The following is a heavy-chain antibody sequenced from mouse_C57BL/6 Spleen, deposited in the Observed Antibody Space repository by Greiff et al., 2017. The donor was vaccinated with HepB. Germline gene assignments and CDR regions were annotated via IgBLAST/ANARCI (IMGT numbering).Heavy chain of an antibody. CDR3: ARTDDYERDYYAMDY. D-gene: IGHD2-4*01. CDR2: IDPSDSYT. CDR1: GYTFTSYW. Sequence: QVQLKQPGAELVKPGASVKLSCKASGYTFTSYWMQWVKQRPGQGLEWIGEIDPSDSYTNYNQKFKGKATLTVDTSSSTAYMQLSSLTSEDSAVYYCARTDDYERDYYAMDYWGQGTSVTVSS. J-gene: IGHJ4*01. V-gene: IGHV1-50*01.